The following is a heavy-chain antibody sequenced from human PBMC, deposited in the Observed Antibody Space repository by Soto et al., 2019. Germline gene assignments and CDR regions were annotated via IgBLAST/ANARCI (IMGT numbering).Heavy chain of an antibody. CDR2: IIPIFGTA. J-gene: IGHJ4*02. CDR1: GGTFSSYA. D-gene: IGHD3-9*01. Sequence: QVQLVQSGAEVKKPGSSVKVSCKASGGTFSSYAISWVRQAPGQGLEWMGGIIPIFGTANYAQKFQGRVTITADESTSPAYMELSSLRSEDTAVYYCARALGYDILTGYHYFDYWGQGTLVTVSS. V-gene: IGHV1-69*01. CDR3: ARALGYDILTGYHYFDY.